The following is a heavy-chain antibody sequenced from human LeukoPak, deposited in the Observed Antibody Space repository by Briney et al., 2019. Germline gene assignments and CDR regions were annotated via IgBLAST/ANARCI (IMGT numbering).Heavy chain of an antibody. CDR2: ISGSGGST. V-gene: IGHV3-23*01. J-gene: IGHJ4*02. Sequence: GGSLRLSCAASGFTFSSYAMSWVRQAPGKGLEWVSAISGSGGSTYYADSVKGRFTISRDNSKNTLYLQMNSLRAEDTAVYYCVKDFGRNLGGPGYWGRGTLVIVSS. D-gene: IGHD1-14*01. CDR1: GFTFSSYA. CDR3: VKDFGRNLGGPGY.